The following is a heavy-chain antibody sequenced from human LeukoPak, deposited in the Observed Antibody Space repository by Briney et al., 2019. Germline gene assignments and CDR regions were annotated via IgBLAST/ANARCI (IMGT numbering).Heavy chain of an antibody. CDR2: IYYSGST. CDR3: ARPGGANSFDY. V-gene: IGHV4-59*08. CDR1: GCSISTYF. J-gene: IGHJ4*02. D-gene: IGHD1-1*01. Sequence: SETLSLTCAVSGCSISTYFLSWLRQPPGKGLEWIGYIYYSGSTNYNPSLKSRVTISVDTSKNQFSLKLSSVTAADTAMYYCARPGGANSFDYWGQGILVTVSS.